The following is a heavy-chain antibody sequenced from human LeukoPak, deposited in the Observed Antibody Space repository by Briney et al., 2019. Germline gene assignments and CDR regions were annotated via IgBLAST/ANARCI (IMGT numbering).Heavy chain of an antibody. Sequence: SETLSLTCTVSGYSISSGYYWGWIRQPPGRGLEWIGSIYHSGSTYYNPPLKSRVTISVDTSKNQFSLKLSSVTAADTAVYYCARHRKRITMIVVVLRDDAFDIWGQGTMVTVSS. CDR1: GYSISSGYY. CDR2: IYHSGST. CDR3: ARHRKRITMIVVVLRDDAFDI. V-gene: IGHV4-38-2*02. D-gene: IGHD3-22*01. J-gene: IGHJ3*02.